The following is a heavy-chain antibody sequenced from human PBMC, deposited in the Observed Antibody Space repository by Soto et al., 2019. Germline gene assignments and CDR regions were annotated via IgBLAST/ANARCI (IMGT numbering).Heavy chain of an antibody. CDR2: INHSGST. V-gene: IGHV4-34*01. Sequence: SETLSLTCAVYGGSFSGYYWSWIRQPPGKGLEWIGEINHSGSTNYNPSLKSRVTISVDTSKNQFSLKLSCVTAADTAVYYCARGGAARRIYYYGMDVWGQGTTVTVSS. CDR1: GGSFSGYY. J-gene: IGHJ6*02. CDR3: ARGGAARRIYYYGMDV. D-gene: IGHD6-6*01.